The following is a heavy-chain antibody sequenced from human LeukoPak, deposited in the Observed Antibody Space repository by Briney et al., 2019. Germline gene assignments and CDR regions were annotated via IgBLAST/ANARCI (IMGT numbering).Heavy chain of an antibody. V-gene: IGHV3-48*02. J-gene: IGHJ4*01. D-gene: IGHD3-9*01. CDR3: ARDHDWAFDL. Sequence: GGSLRLSCEASGFPFGDYVMSWVRQAPGKGLEWIAYINHNAEMIFYPDFVKGRFTISRGNAKNSLYLQMNALRYEDTAIYYCARDHDWAFDLWGQGTLVTVSS. CDR1: GFPFGDYV. CDR2: INHNAEMI.